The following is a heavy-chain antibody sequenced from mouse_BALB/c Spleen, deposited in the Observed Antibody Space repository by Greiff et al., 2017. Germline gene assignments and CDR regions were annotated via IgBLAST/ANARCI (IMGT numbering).Heavy chain of an antibody. CDR1: GFNIKDYY. Sequence: EVQLQQSGAELVRSGASVKLSCTASGFNIKDYYMHWVKQRPEQGLEWIGWIDPENGDTEYAPKFQGKATMTADTSSNTAYLQLSSLTSEDTAVYYCNAYYVEDYWGQGTTLTVSS. V-gene: IGHV14-4*02. D-gene: IGHD2-13*01. J-gene: IGHJ2*01. CDR2: IDPENGDT. CDR3: NAYYVEDY.